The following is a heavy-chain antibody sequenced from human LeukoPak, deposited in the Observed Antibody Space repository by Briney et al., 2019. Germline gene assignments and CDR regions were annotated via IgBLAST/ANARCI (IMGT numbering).Heavy chain of an antibody. CDR2: IYYSGST. CDR1: GFTFSNAW. J-gene: IGHJ3*02. D-gene: IGHD1-26*01. Sequence: GSLRLSCAASGFTFSNAWMSWVRQAPGKGLEWIGSIYYSGSTYYNPSLKSRVTISVDTSKNQFSLKLSSVTAADTAVYYCARDSGSSTHDAFDIWGQGTMVTVSS. CDR3: ARDSGSSTHDAFDI. V-gene: IGHV4-4*02.